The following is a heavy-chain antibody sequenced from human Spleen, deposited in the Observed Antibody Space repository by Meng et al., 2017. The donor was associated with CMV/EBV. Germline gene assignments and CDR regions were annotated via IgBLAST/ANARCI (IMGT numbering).Heavy chain of an antibody. Sequence: GESLKISCAASGFTFSSYSMNWVRQAPGKGLEWVSYISSSSSTIYYADSVKGRFTISRDNSKNTVYLQMNTLRAEDTAVYYCAKSDNYWSGYSAFDIWGQGTMVTVSS. CDR1: GFTFSSYS. CDR2: ISSSSSTI. CDR3: AKSDNYWSGYSAFDI. J-gene: IGHJ3*02. D-gene: IGHD3-3*01. V-gene: IGHV3-48*01.